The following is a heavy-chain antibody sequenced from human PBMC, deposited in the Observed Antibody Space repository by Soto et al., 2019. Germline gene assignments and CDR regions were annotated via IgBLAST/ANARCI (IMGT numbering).Heavy chain of an antibody. J-gene: IGHJ4*02. D-gene: IGHD1-1*01. CDR3: AKRHTTVATPANYFDY. CDR2: FVGSTGST. CDR1: GFTFSSYT. Sequence: EVQLLESGGALVQPGGSLRLSCAASGFTFSSYTMNWVRQAPGKGLEWVSTFVGSTGSTFYADSVKGRFTISRDDSKNTLYLQMNSLRAEDTAVYYFAKRHTTVATPANYFDYWGQGTLVTVSS. V-gene: IGHV3-23*01.